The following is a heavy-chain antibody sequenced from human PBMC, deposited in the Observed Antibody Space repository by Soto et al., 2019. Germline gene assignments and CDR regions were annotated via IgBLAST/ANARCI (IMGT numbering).Heavy chain of an antibody. CDR1: GGSISSGDYY. V-gene: IGHV4-30-4*01. CDR2: IYYSGST. D-gene: IGHD5-18*01. Sequence: QVQLQESGPGLVKPSQTLSLTCTVSGGSISSGDYYWSWIRQPPGKGLEWIGYIYYSGSTYYNPSRTSRVTMAVDPSKNQFSLQLSSVTAADTAVYYCARTRIQLWSRGGWFDPWGQGTLVTVSS. J-gene: IGHJ5*02. CDR3: ARTRIQLWSRGGWFDP.